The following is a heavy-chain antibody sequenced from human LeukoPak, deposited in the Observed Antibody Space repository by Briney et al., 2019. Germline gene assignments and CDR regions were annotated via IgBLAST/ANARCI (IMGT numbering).Heavy chain of an antibody. J-gene: IGHJ3*02. V-gene: IGHV4-4*09. CDR2: IYTSGST. CDR3: ARQVGTFLDAFDI. Sequence: PSETLSLTCTVSGGSISSYYWSRIRQPPGKGLEWIGYIYTSGSTNYNPSLKSRVTISVDTSKNQFSLKLSSVTAADTAVYYCARQVGTFLDAFDIWGQGTMVTVSS. CDR1: GGSISSYY. D-gene: IGHD1-26*01.